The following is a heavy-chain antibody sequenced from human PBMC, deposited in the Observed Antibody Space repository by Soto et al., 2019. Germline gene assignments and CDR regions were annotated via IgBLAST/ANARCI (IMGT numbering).Heavy chain of an antibody. V-gene: IGHV4-39*01. CDR2: IYYSGST. CDR1: GGSISSSSYY. Sequence: SETLSLTCTVSGGSISSSSYYWGWIRQPPGKGLEWIGSIYYSGSTYYNPSLKSRVTISVDTSKNQFSLKLSSVTAADTAVYYCASQYGGFFDYWGQGTLVTVSS. D-gene: IGHD2-15*01. CDR3: ASQYGGFFDY. J-gene: IGHJ4*02.